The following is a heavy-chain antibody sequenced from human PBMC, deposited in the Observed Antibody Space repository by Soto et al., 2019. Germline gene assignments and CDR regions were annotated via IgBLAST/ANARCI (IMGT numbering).Heavy chain of an antibody. J-gene: IGHJ6*02. V-gene: IGHV1-69*13. Sequence: ASLKLACKTSGGTFSSYAISWVRQTPGQGLEWMGGIIPIFGTANYAQKFQGRVTITADESTSTAYMELNSLRAGDTAVYYCARGRYDFWSGYPGGMDVWGQGTTVTVSS. CDR2: IIPIFGTA. D-gene: IGHD3-3*01. CDR1: GGTFSSYA. CDR3: ARGRYDFWSGYPGGMDV.